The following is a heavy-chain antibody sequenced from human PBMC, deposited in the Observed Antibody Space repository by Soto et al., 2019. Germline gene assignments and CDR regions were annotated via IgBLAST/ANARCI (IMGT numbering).Heavy chain of an antibody. J-gene: IGHJ4*02. CDR1: GLTVSTNY. CDR3: ARDRRRDGFDY. Sequence: EVPLVESGGGLIQPGGSLRLSCAASGLTVSTNYMNWVRQAPGKGLEWVSVVYSGDTTYYADSVKGRFTISRDNSKNTLYLQMNSLRAEDTAFYYCARDRRRDGFDYWGQGTLVTVSS. V-gene: IGHV3-53*01. CDR2: VYSGDTT.